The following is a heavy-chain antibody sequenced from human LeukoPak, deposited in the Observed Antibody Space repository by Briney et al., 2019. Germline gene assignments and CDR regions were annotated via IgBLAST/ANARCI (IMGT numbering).Heavy chain of an antibody. CDR1: GDGVSSNSAA. Sequence: SQTLSLTCAISGDGVSSNSAAWNWIRQSPPRGLEWLGRAYFRSGGHYDYEVSEKSRISTNPDTSKNQFPLQLAPVTPEDTAVYYCVRGARLYNFFYMDVWGRGTTVTVSS. V-gene: IGHV6-1*01. J-gene: IGHJ6*03. CDR3: VRGARLYNFFYMDV. CDR2: AYFRSGGHY.